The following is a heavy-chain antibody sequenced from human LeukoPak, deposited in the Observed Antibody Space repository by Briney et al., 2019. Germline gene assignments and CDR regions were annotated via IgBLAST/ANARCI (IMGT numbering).Heavy chain of an antibody. V-gene: IGHV1-2*06. Sequence: ASVKVSCKASGYTFTGYYMHWVRRAPGQGLEWMGRISPNSGGTNYAQKFQGRVTMTRDTSISTAYMELSRLRSDDTAVYYCARAGYYDSSAKGAFDIWGQGTMVTVSS. D-gene: IGHD3-22*01. J-gene: IGHJ3*02. CDR2: ISPNSGGT. CDR1: GYTFTGYY. CDR3: ARAGYYDSSAKGAFDI.